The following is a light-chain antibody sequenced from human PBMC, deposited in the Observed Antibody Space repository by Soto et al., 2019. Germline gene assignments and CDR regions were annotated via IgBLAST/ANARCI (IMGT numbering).Light chain of an antibody. CDR1: SSHIGNNY. CDR2: HNN. CDR3: GTWESSLNAVV. Sequence: QSVLTQPPSVSAAPGQKFTLSCSGSSSHIGNNYASRYQHLPGTAPKLLIYHNNKRPSGIPDRFSDSKSGTSATLVITGLQTGDEADYYCGTWESSLNAVVFGGGTKLTVL. J-gene: IGLJ2*01. V-gene: IGLV1-51*01.